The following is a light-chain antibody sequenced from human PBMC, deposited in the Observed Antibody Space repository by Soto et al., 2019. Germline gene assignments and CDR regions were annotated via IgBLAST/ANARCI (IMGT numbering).Light chain of an antibody. CDR3: SSYSSTKTRV. CDR2: EVT. Sequence: QSALTQPASVSGSPGQSITISCTATSSDVGSFNYVSWYQHHPGKAPKLMIYEVTSRPSGVSNRFSGSKSGNTASLTISGLQAEDEADYYCSSYSSTKTRVFGTGTKVTVL. V-gene: IGLV2-14*01. CDR1: SSDVGSFNY. J-gene: IGLJ1*01.